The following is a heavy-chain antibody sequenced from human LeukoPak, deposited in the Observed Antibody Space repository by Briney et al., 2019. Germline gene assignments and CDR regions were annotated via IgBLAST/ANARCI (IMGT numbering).Heavy chain of an antibody. V-gene: IGHV1-18*01. J-gene: IGHJ6*02. Sequence: GASVKVSCKASGYIFTSYGISWVRQAPGQGLEWMGWISAYNGNTNYAQKLQGRVTMTTDTSTSTAYMELRSLRSDDTAVYYCARTDSSGSEYYGMDVWGQGTTVTVSS. CDR2: ISAYNGNT. D-gene: IGHD3-22*01. CDR3: ARTDSSGSEYYGMDV. CDR1: GYIFTSYG.